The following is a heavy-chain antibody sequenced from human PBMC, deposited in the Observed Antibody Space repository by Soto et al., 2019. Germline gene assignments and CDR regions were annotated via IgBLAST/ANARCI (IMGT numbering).Heavy chain of an antibody. CDR1: GGSISSYY. CDR3: ASLGGDGTSWCFGS. CDR2: IYYRGST. D-gene: IGHD6-19*01. V-gene: IGHV4-59*01. J-gene: IGHJ5*01. Sequence: PSETLSLTCTVSGGSISSYYWSWIRQPPGKGLEWIGYIYYRGSTNYNPSLKSRVTISLDASKNQFSLKLSSVTAADTAMYYCASLGGDGTSWCFGSWGQGALVTVSS.